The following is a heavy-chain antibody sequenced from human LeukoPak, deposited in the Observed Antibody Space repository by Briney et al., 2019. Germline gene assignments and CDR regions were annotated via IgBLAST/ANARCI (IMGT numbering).Heavy chain of an antibody. Sequence: ASVKVSCKASGYTFNGYYMHWVRQAPGQGLEWMGWISAYNGNTNYAQKLQGRVTMTTDTSTSTAYMELRSLRSDDTAVYYCARGDYYYYYMDVWGKGTTVTVSS. CDR2: ISAYNGNT. CDR1: GYTFNGYY. CDR3: ARGDYYYYYMDV. V-gene: IGHV1-18*04. J-gene: IGHJ6*03.